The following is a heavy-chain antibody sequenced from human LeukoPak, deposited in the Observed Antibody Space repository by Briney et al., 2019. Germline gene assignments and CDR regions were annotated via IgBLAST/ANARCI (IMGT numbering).Heavy chain of an antibody. D-gene: IGHD4-11*01. J-gene: IGHJ6*03. CDR3: ARDTVNHYYYYMDV. Sequence: GASVKVSCKASGYTFTGYYMHWVRQAPGQGLEWMGWINPNSGGTNYAQKFQGRVTMTRDTSISTAYMELSRLRSDDTAVYYCARDTVNHYYYYMDVWGKETTVTVSS. CDR2: INPNSGGT. CDR1: GYTFTGYY. V-gene: IGHV1-2*02.